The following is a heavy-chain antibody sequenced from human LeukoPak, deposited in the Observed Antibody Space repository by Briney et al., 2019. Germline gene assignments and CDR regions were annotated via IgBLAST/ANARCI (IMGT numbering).Heavy chain of an antibody. D-gene: IGHD2-8*01. CDR3: AKRGRRDCTTGVCYSPPDY. CDR2: ISGSGGST. CDR1: GFTFSCYA. V-gene: IGHV3-23*01. Sequence: PGGSLRLSCAASGFTFSCYAMSWVRQAPGKGLEWVSAISGSGGSTYYADSVKGRFTISRDNSKNTLYLQMNSLRAEDTAVYYCAKRGRRDCTTGVCYSPPDYWGQGTLVTVSS. J-gene: IGHJ4*02.